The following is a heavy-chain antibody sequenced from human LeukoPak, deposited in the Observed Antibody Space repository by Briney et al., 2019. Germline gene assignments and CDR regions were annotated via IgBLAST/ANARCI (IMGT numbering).Heavy chain of an antibody. CDR3: AKDLGDGYALPYDY. Sequence: GRSLRLSCAASGFTFSSYGMHWVRQAPGKGLEWVAVIWYDGSNKYYADSVKGRFTISRDNSKNTPYLQMNSLRAEDTAVYYCAKDLGDGYALPYDYWGQGTLVTVSS. J-gene: IGHJ4*02. CDR2: IWYDGSNK. V-gene: IGHV3-33*06. D-gene: IGHD1-26*01. CDR1: GFTFSSYG.